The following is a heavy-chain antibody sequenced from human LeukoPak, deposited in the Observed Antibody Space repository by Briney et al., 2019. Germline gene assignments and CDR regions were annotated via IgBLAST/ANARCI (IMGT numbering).Heavy chain of an antibody. V-gene: IGHV1-24*01. CDR3: ATGLGNYYDSSGYSGDY. J-gene: IGHJ4*02. CDR2: FYPEDGET. Sequence: ASVKVSCKVSGYTLTELSMHWVRQAPGKGLEWMGGFYPEDGETIYAQKFQGRVTMTEDTSTDTAYMELSSLRSEDTAVYYCATGLGNYYDSSGYSGDYWGQGTLVTVSS. CDR1: GYTLTELS. D-gene: IGHD3-22*01.